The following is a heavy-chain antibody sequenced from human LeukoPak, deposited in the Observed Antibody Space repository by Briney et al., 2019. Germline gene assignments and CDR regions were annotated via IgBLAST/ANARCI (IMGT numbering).Heavy chain of an antibody. V-gene: IGHV4-34*01. CDR2: INHSGST. CDR1: GRSFSGYY. CDR3: ARVLGSRPYGSGSNYYYGMDV. D-gene: IGHD3-10*01. J-gene: IGHJ6*02. Sequence: PSETLSLTCAVYGRSFSGYYWSWIRQPPGKGLEWIGEINHSGSTNYNPSLKSRVTISVDTSKNQFSLKLSSVTAADTAVYYCARVLGSRPYGSGSNYYYGMDVWGQGTTVTVSS.